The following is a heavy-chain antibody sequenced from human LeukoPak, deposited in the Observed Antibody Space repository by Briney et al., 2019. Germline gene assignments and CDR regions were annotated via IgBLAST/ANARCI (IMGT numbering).Heavy chain of an antibody. CDR3: ARQGTLRAFRRAWYETAPPNWFDP. CDR2: INYTRTT. J-gene: IGHJ5*02. Sequence: SETLSLTCSVSGDSISNTNSYWGWIRQSPGKGFEWIGTINYTRTTYYNPSLESRVTMSLDTPKSQFSLKLTSVTAADTAVYYCARQGTLRAFRRAWYETAPPNWFDPWGQGTLVTVSS. V-gene: IGHV4-39*01. CDR1: GDSISNTNSY. D-gene: IGHD6-13*01.